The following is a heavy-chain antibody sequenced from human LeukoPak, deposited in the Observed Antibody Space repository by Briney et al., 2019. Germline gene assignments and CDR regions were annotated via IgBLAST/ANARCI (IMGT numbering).Heavy chain of an antibody. J-gene: IGHJ4*02. V-gene: IGHV1-2*02. Sequence: AASVKVSCKASGYTFTGYYMHWVRQAPGQGLEWMGWINPNSGGTNYAQKFQGRVTMTRDTSISTAYMELSRLRSDDTAVYYCAREPCSSTSCGNENDDHYWGQGTLVTVSS. CDR1: GYTFTGYY. D-gene: IGHD2-2*01. CDR2: INPNSGGT. CDR3: AREPCSSTSCGNENDDHY.